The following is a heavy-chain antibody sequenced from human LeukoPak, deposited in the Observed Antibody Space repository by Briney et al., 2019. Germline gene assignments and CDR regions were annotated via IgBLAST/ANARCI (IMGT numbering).Heavy chain of an antibody. J-gene: IGHJ4*02. D-gene: IGHD1-14*01. CDR1: GFTFSSYA. V-gene: IGHV3-30*04. CDR2: ISHDGSNK. Sequence: GGSLRLSCAASGFTFSSYAMHWVRQAPGKGLEWVAVISHDGSNKYYADSVKGRFTISRDNSKNTLYLQMNSLRAEDTAVYYCARGQVTAYYFDYWGQGTLVTVSS. CDR3: ARGQVTAYYFDY.